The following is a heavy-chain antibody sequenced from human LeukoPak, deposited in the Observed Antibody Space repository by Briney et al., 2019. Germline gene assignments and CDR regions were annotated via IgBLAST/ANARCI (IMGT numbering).Heavy chain of an antibody. D-gene: IGHD2-2*01. CDR2: ISYDGSNK. CDR1: GFTFSSYG. J-gene: IGHJ4*02. Sequence: GGSLRLSCAASGFTFSSYGMHWVRQAPGKGLEWVAVISYDGSNKYHADSVKGRFTISRDNSKNTLYLQMNSLRAEDTAVYYCAKERPYCSSTSGCPPLDYWGQGTLVTVSS. CDR3: AKERPYCSSTSGCPPLDY. V-gene: IGHV3-30*18.